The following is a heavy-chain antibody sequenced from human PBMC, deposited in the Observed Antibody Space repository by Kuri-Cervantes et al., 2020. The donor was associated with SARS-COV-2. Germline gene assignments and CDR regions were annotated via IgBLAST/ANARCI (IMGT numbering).Heavy chain of an antibody. CDR1: GYTFTSYD. CDR2: MNPNSGNT. D-gene: IGHD3-22*01. CDR3: ARGRPADYDSSGYTFDY. J-gene: IGHJ4*02. V-gene: IGHV1-8*01. Sequence: ASVKVSCKASGYTFTSYDINWVRQATGQGLEWMGWMNPNSGNTGYAQKFQGRVTMTRNTSISTAYMELSSLRSEDTAVCYCARGRPADYDSSGYTFDYWGQGTLVTVSS.